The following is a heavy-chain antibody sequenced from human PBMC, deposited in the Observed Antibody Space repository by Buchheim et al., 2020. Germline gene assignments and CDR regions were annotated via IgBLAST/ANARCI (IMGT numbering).Heavy chain of an antibody. Sequence: QVQLQQWGAGLLKPSGTLSLTCAVSGGSFSGFYWSWFRQPPGKGLEWIGEINHSGSTNYNPSLKSRVTISVDTSKNQFSPKLSSVTAADTAVYYCARGRIGQWLDGAHFDYWGQGTL. J-gene: IGHJ4*02. V-gene: IGHV4-34*01. CDR1: GGSFSGFY. CDR2: INHSGST. D-gene: IGHD6-19*01. CDR3: ARGRIGQWLDGAHFDY.